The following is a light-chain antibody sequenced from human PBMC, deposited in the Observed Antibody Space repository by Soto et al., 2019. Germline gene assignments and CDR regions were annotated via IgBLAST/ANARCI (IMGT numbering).Light chain of an antibody. Sequence: EIVMTQSPATQSVSPGERATLSCRASQSVTSAYLAWYQQRPGQTPTLLISDTSIRATGIPDRFSGSGSGTDFTLAISRLEPEDFAVYYCQQYGTSPITFGQGTRLEI. CDR1: QSVTSAY. V-gene: IGKV3-20*01. CDR2: DTS. CDR3: QQYGTSPIT. J-gene: IGKJ5*01.